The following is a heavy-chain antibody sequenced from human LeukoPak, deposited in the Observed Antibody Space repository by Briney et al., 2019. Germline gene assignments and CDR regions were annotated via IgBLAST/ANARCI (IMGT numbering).Heavy chain of an antibody. CDR2: IYHSGST. CDR3: ARDEGGRFDP. J-gene: IGHJ5*02. D-gene: IGHD1-26*01. Sequence: SETLSLTCTVSGYSISSGYYWGWIRQPPGKGLEWIGSIYHSGSTYYDPSLKSRVTISVDTSKNQFSLKLSSVTAADTAVYYCARDEGGRFDPWGQGTLVTVSS. CDR1: GYSISSGYY. V-gene: IGHV4-38-2*02.